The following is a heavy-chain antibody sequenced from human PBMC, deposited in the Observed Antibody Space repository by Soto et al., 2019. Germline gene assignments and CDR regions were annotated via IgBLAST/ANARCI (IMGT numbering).Heavy chain of an antibody. J-gene: IGHJ3*02. CDR3: ARGLEEWGDPTVI. V-gene: IGHV3-74*01. Sequence: EVQLVESGGGLVQPGGSLRLSCAASGFTFSSHWMHWVRQAPGKGLVWVSRINGDGSSTTYADSVKGRFTISRDDAKSTLYLQMNSLRAEDKAVYYCARGLEEWGDPTVIWGQGTVVTVSS. D-gene: IGHD3-3*01. CDR2: INGDGSST. CDR1: GFTFSSHW.